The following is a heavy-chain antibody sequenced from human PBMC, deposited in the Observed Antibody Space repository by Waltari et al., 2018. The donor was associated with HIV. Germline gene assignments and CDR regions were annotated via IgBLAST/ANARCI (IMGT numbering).Heavy chain of an antibody. CDR1: GGSFSGYY. Sequence: QVQLQQWGAGLLKPSETLSLTCAVYGGSFSGYYWSWIRQPPGKGLEWIGEINHSGSTNYNPSLKSRVTISVDTSKNQFSLKLSSVTAADTAVYYCARRPITMIVFQHWGQGTLVTVSS. D-gene: IGHD3-22*01. CDR2: INHSGST. V-gene: IGHV4-34*01. CDR3: ARRPITMIVFQH. J-gene: IGHJ1*01.